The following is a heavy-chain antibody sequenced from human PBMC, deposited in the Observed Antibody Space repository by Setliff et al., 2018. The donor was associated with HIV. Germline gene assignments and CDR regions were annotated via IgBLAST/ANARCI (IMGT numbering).Heavy chain of an antibody. D-gene: IGHD2-21*02. CDR1: GTSFSDHY. CDR2: MNQSGTT. V-gene: IGHV4-34*01. J-gene: IGHJ4*02. Sequence: KPSETLSLTCSVYGTSFSDHYWSWVRQTPGKGLEWIGEMNQSGTTNYNPSLKRRVTMSIDTSERRFSLKLTSVTAADTAVYYCVRWYYCVSGACYRADYWGQGTMVTVSS. CDR3: VRWYYCVSGACYRADY.